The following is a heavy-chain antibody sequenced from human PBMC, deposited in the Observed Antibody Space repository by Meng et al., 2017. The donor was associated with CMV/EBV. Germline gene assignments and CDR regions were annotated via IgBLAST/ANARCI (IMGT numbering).Heavy chain of an antibody. CDR3: ARRLAAAEGTSFSYYGMDV. J-gene: IGHJ6*02. V-gene: IGHV3-43D*03. CDR2: ISWDGGST. D-gene: IGHD6-13*01. CDR1: GFTFDDYA. Sequence: GESLKISCAASGFTFDDYAMHWVRQAPGKGLEWVSLISWDGGSTYYADSVKGRFTISRDNSKNSLYLQMNSLRAEDTAMYYCARRLAAAEGTSFSYYGMDVWGQGTTVTVSS.